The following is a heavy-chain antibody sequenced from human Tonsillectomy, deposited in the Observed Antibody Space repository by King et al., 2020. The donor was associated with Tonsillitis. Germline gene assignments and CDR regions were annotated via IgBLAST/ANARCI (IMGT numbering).Heavy chain of an antibody. Sequence: QLVQSGAEVKKPGSSVKISCKASGATVRSYTFNWVRQAPGQGLEWMGGIIPIFATANYAQKFQGRVRITADESTRTAFLELRSLRFEDTAVYFCATAENTVTTIRHWGQGTLITVSS. D-gene: IGHD4-17*01. CDR1: GATVRSYT. CDR3: ATAENTVTTIRH. CDR2: IIPIFATA. J-gene: IGHJ1*01. V-gene: IGHV1-69*01.